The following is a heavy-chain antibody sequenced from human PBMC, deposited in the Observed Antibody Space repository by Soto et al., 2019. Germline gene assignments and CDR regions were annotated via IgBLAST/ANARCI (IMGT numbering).Heavy chain of an antibody. CDR1: GDSIRSYY. CDR2: VYYGGST. CDR3: AGEGALATFGVV. Sequence: TSETLSLTCTVSGDSIRSYYWTWIRQPPGRGLEWIGHVYYGGSTNYTPSLQSRVTMSLDTSKNQFSLRLTSMTAADTAVYYCAGEGALATFGVVWGQGTQVTVSS. V-gene: IGHV4-59*01. D-gene: IGHD3-3*01. J-gene: IGHJ4*02.